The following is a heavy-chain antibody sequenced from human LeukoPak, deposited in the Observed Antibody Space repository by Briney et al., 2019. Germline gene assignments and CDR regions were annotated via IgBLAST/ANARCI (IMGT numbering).Heavy chain of an antibody. CDR1: GASITTYY. V-gene: IGHV4-4*07. CDR3: AGSDYYDSSGYYYSNGMDV. Sequence: PSETLSLTCTVSGASITTYYWSWIRQPAGKGLEWIGHIHTSGSTNYNPSLKSRVTMSVDTSKNQFSLKLNSVTAADTAVYYCAGSDYYDSSGYYYSNGMDVWGQGTTVTVSS. D-gene: IGHD3-22*01. CDR2: IHTSGST. J-gene: IGHJ6*02.